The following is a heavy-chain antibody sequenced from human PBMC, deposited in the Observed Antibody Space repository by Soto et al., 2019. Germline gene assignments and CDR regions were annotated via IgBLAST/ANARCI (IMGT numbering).Heavy chain of an antibody. J-gene: IGHJ4*02. CDR3: AGSDYGDYQFAY. CDR1: GGSISSSSYY. D-gene: IGHD4-17*01. Sequence: SETLSLTCTVSGGSISSSSYYWGWIRQPPGKGLEWIGSIYYSGSTYYKPSLKNRVNISVDTSKNQSSLKLSSVTAADTAVYYCAGSDYGDYQFAYWGQGTLVTVSS. CDR2: IYYSGST. V-gene: IGHV4-39*01.